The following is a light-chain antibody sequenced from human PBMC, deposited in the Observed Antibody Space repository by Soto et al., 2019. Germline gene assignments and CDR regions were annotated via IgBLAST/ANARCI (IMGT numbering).Light chain of an antibody. J-gene: IGKJ5*01. Sequence: EIVLTQSPATLSLSPGERATLSWRASQGVSRYLAWYQQKPGQAPRLLIYDASNRATGIPARFSGSGSGTDFTLTISSLQPEDFAVYYCQQRSNWTPTFGQGTRLEIK. CDR3: QQRSNWTPT. CDR1: QGVSRY. V-gene: IGKV3-11*01. CDR2: DAS.